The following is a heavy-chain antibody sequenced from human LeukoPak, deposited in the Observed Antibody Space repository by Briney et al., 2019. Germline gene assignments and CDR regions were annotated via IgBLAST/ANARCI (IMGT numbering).Heavy chain of an antibody. CDR1: GYTFTGYY. CDR3: ARGPRLTYYYGSGSSHFDY. Sequence: ASVKVSCKASGYTFTGYYTHWVRQAPGQGLEWMGWINPNSGGTNYAQKFQGRVTMTRDTSISTAYMELSSLRSEDTAVYYCARGPRLTYYYGSGSSHFDYWGQGTLVTVSS. D-gene: IGHD3-10*01. V-gene: IGHV1-2*02. J-gene: IGHJ4*02. CDR2: INPNSGGT.